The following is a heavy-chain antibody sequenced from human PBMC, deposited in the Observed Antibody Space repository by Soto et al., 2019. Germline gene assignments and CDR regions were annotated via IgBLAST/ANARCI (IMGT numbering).Heavy chain of an antibody. Sequence: EVHLLESGGDLVQPGGSLRLSCAASGFTISNYAMTWVRQAPGKGLEWVSVISDSGGSTYYAGSVKGRFTISRDNSKSTLYLQMNSLRADDTAVYYCAKGKITSIYSSCDYWGQGTLVTVSS. CDR2: ISDSGGST. V-gene: IGHV3-23*01. CDR3: AKGKITSIYSSCDY. J-gene: IGHJ4*02. CDR1: GFTISNYA. D-gene: IGHD6-6*01.